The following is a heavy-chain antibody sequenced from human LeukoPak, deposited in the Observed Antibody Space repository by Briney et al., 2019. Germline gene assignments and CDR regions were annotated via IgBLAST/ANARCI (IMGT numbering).Heavy chain of an antibody. V-gene: IGHV1-3*01. CDR1: GYTFTSYA. Sequence: ASVKVSCKASGYTFTSYAMHWVRQAPGQRLEWMGWINAGNGNTKYSQKFQGRVTITRDTSASTAYMELSSLRSEDTAVYYCARDMVVGTMIVVADYWGRGTLVTVSS. J-gene: IGHJ4*02. D-gene: IGHD3-22*01. CDR2: INAGNGNT. CDR3: ARDMVVGTMIVVADY.